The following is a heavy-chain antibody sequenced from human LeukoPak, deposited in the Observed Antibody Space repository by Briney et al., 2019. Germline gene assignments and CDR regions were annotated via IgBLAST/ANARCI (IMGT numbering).Heavy chain of an antibody. Sequence: GGSLRLSCAASEFSVSSNYMSWVRQAPGKGLEWVSGIHGNGETTYYGDSVKGRFTISRDNSKSTLYLQMNSLRVEDTAEYFCGRGPNGDYVGAFEFWGQGTKVAVSS. J-gene: IGHJ3*01. CDR3: GRGPNGDYVGAFEF. V-gene: IGHV3-23*01. CDR2: IHGNGETT. CDR1: EFSVSSNY. D-gene: IGHD3-16*01.